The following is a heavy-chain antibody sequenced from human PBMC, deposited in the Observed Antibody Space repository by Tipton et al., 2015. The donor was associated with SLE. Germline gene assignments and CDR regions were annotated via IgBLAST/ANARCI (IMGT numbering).Heavy chain of an antibody. CDR2: IYYSEST. V-gene: IGHV4-39*01. Sequence: TLSLTCTVSGGSISSSSYYWGWIRQPPGKGLEWIGSIYYSESTYYNPSLKSRVTISVDTSKNQFSLKLSSVTAADTAVYYCASKGYSGYANAFDIWAKGQWSPSLQ. CDR3: ASKGYSGYANAFDI. D-gene: IGHD5-12*01. J-gene: IGHJ3*02. CDR1: GGSISSSSYY.